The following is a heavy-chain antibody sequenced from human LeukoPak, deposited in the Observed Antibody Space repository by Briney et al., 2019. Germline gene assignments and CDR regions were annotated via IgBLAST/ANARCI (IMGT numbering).Heavy chain of an antibody. V-gene: IGHV3-66*02. J-gene: IGHJ4*02. D-gene: IGHD3-3*01. CDR2: IYSGGSK. CDR1: GLTVSSNY. CDR3: ARAEYYDFWNGYYPYYFDS. Sequence: GGSLRLSCAASGLTVSSNYMSWVRQAPGKGLEWVPVIYSGGSKYYADSVKGRFTISRDNSNNTLYLQMTSLGAEDTAVYYCARAEYYDFWNGYYPYYFDSWGQGTLVTVSS.